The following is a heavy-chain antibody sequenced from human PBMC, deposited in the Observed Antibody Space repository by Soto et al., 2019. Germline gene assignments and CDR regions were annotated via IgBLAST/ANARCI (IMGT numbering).Heavy chain of an antibody. J-gene: IGHJ4*02. V-gene: IGHV3-73*01. D-gene: IGHD2-15*01. CDR1: GFTFSGSA. CDR2: IRSKANSYAT. Sequence: GGSLRLSCAASGFTFSGSAMHWVRQASGKGLEWVGRIRSKANSYATAYAASVKGRFTISRDDSKNTAYLQMNSLKTEDTAVYYCTRTQWSHTNWGQGTLVTVSS. CDR3: TRTQWSHTN.